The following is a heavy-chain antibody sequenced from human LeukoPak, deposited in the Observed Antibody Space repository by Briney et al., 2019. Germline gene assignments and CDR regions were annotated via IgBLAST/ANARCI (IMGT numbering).Heavy chain of an antibody. CDR1: GYSFTSYW. V-gene: IGHV5-51*01. J-gene: IGHJ5*02. D-gene: IGHD2-15*01. CDR3: ARKYCSGGSCYLNWFDP. Sequence: LGESLKISCKGSGYSFTSYWIGWVRRMPGKGLEWMGIIYPGDSDTRYSPSFQGQVTISADKSISTAYLQWSSLKASDTAMYYCARKYCSGGSCYLNWFDPWGQGTLVTVSS. CDR2: IYPGDSDT.